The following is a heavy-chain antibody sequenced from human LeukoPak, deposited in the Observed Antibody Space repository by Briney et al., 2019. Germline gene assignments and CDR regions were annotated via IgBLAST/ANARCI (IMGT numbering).Heavy chain of an antibody. D-gene: IGHD3-10*01. Sequence: SETLSLTCSVSGGSIRNYFWSWIRQSPGKGLEWIGYIYYSGSTNYNPSLKSRVTISVDTSKNQFSLKLSSVTAADTAVYYCARERAITMVRGVNTPYYYYYGMDVWGQGTTVTVSS. CDR3: ARERAITMVRGVNTPYYYYYGMDV. J-gene: IGHJ6*02. CDR1: GGSIRNYF. V-gene: IGHV4-59*01. CDR2: IYYSGST.